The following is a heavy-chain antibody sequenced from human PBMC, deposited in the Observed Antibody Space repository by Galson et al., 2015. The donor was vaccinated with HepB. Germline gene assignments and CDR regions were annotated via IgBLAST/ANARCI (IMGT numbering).Heavy chain of an antibody. Sequence: SLRLSCAVSGFTFSNYWMTWVRQAPGKGLEWVANIKEDGSVEEYVDSVKGRFTISRDNAKNSLCLQMNSLRVEDTAIYYCRREIRGGSGVAIAFWGQGILVIVSS. CDR1: GFTFSNYW. J-gene: IGHJ4*02. CDR3: RREIRGGSGVAIAF. D-gene: IGHD3-10*01. CDR2: IKEDGSVE. V-gene: IGHV3-7*03.